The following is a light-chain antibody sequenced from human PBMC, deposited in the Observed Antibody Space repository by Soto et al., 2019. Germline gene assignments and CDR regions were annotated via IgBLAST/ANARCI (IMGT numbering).Light chain of an antibody. Sequence: DIQMTQSPSSLSASSGDRVTITCRASQSIKSSLNWYQQKPGKAPKPLIYAASSLHSGVPSRFSGSGSGTDFTLTISSLQPDDFATYYCQQSYITPPTFGQGTKVDIK. CDR2: AAS. CDR1: QSIKSS. CDR3: QQSYITPPT. V-gene: IGKV1-39*01. J-gene: IGKJ1*01.